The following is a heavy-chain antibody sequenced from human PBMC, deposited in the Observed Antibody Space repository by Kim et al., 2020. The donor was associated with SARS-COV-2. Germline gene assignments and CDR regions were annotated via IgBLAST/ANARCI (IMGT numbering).Heavy chain of an antibody. Sequence: GGSLRLSCATSGFSFNYVWMAWVRQPPGKGLEWVGRIKSQKDGGTTDYGGPVKGRFIISRDDSKNTVYLQMNNLKTEDTAVYFCATCHPTAEFPDDWGQGTLVTVSS. CDR2: IKSQKDGGTT. J-gene: IGHJ4*02. V-gene: IGHV3-15*01. CDR3: ATCHPTAEFPDD. D-gene: IGHD2-2*01. CDR1: GFSFNYVW.